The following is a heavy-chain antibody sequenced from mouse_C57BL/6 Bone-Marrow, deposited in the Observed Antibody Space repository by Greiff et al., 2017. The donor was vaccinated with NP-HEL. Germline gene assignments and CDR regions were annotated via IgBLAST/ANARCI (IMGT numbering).Heavy chain of an antibody. V-gene: IGHV1-54*01. CDR2: INPGSGGT. Sequence: VQLVESGAELVRPGTSVKVSCKASGYAFTNYLIEWVKQRPGQGLEWIGVINPGSGGTNYNEKFKGKATLTADKSSSTAYMQLSSLTSEDSAVYFCARLSDYYAMDYWGQGTSVTVSS. CDR3: ARLSDYYAMDY. CDR1: GYAFTNYL. J-gene: IGHJ4*01.